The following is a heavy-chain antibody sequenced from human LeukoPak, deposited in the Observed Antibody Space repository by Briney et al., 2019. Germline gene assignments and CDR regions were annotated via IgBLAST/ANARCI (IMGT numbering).Heavy chain of an antibody. CDR1: GFTFSSYW. CDR2: ISGSGGST. CDR3: AKETIFYPSFDY. Sequence: PGGSLRLSCAASGFTFSSYWMSWVRQAPGKGLEWVSAISGSGGSTYYADSVKGRFTISRDNSKNTLYLQMNSLRAEDAAVYYCAKETIFYPSFDYWGQGTLVTVSS. V-gene: IGHV3-23*01. D-gene: IGHD3-9*01. J-gene: IGHJ4*02.